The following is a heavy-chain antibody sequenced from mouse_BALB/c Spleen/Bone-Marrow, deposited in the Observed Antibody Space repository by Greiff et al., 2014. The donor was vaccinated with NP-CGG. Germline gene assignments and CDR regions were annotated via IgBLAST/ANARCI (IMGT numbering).Heavy chain of an antibody. Sequence: VQLKESGGGLVKPGGSLKLSCAASGFTFSNHYMYWVRQTPEKRLEWVATISDGGSYTYYPDSVKGRFTISRDNANNNLYLQMSSLKSEDTAMYYCARDYYGSSYIGYWGQGTLVTVST. CDR1: GFTFSNHY. J-gene: IGHJ3*01. CDR3: ARDYYGSSYIGY. V-gene: IGHV5-4*02. D-gene: IGHD1-1*01. CDR2: ISDGGSYT.